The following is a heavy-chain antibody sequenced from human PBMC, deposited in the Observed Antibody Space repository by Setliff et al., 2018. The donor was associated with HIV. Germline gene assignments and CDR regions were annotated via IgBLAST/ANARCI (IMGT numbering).Heavy chain of an antibody. CDR1: GGSFSGYY. V-gene: IGHV4-34*01. J-gene: IGHJ4*02. D-gene: IGHD4-17*01. Sequence: KPSETLSLTCAVYGGSFSGYYWSWIRQPPGKGLEWIGEINHSGSTYYNPSLKSRVTIPLDTSQNQFSLKLSSVTAAATAIYYCAGRIYGNNPYFDYWSQGTLVTVSS. CDR2: INHSGST. CDR3: AGRIYGNNPYFDY.